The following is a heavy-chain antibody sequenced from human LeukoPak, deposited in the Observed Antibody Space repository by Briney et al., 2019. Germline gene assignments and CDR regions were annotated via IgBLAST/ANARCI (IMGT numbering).Heavy chain of an antibody. CDR3: ARDGYSSSWYGPDYYYGMDV. J-gene: IGHJ6*02. CDR2: ISSSSSYI. D-gene: IGHD6-13*01. V-gene: IGHV3-21*01. Sequence: PGGSLRLSCAASGFTFSSYSMNCVRQAPGKGLEWVSSISSSSSYIYYADSVKGRFTISRDNAKNSLYLQMNSLRAEDTAVYYCARDGYSSSWYGPDYYYGMDVWGQGTTVTVSS. CDR1: GFTFSSYS.